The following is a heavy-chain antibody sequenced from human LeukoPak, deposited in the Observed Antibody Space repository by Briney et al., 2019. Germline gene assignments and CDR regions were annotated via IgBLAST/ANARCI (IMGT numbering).Heavy chain of an antibody. V-gene: IGHV4-59*01. CDR1: GGSISSYY. CDR2: IYYSGRT. Sequence: SETLSLTCSVSGGSISSYYWSWIRQPPGKGLEWIGYIYYSGRTNYNPSLKSRVTISVDTSKNQFSLTLSSVTAAATAVYYCARGQKYRNGYTVTELGSGYFDYWGQGTLVTVSS. CDR3: ARGQKYRNGYTVTELGSGYFDY. D-gene: IGHD5-18*01. J-gene: IGHJ4*02.